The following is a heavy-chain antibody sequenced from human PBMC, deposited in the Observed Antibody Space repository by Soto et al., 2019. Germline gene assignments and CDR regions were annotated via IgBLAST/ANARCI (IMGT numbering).Heavy chain of an antibody. V-gene: IGHV1-69*12. CDR1: GGTFSSYA. CDR2: IIPIFGTT. CDR3: ARVVTVVKSFHYWYFDL. D-gene: IGHD2-15*01. J-gene: IGHJ2*01. Sequence: QVQLVQSGAEVKKPGSSVKVSCKASGGTFSSYAISWVRQAPGQGLEWMGGIIPIFGTTNYAQKFQGRVTMTADESTSTAYMELSGLRSEDTAVYYCARVVTVVKSFHYWYFDLWGRGTLVTVSS.